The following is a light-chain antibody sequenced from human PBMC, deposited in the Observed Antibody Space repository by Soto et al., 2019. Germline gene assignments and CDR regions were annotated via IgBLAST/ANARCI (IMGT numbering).Light chain of an antibody. J-gene: IGKJ1*01. V-gene: IGKV3-20*01. Sequence: EIVMTQSPATLSVSPGERATLSCRASQSVSSYLAWYQQKPGQAPRLLIYSSSSRATGIPDRFSGSGSGTDFSLTISRLEPEDFAVYYCQQYGSSPRTFGQGTKVDIK. CDR1: QSVSSY. CDR3: QQYGSSPRT. CDR2: SSS.